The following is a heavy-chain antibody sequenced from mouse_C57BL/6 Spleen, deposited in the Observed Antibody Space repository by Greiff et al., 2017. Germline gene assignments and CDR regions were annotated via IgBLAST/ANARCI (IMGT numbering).Heavy chain of an antibody. V-gene: IGHV1-69*01. CDR1: GYTFTSYW. D-gene: IGHD1-1*01. J-gene: IGHJ1*03. CDR2: IDPSDSYT. CDR3: ATNYYGSSRYVDV. Sequence: QVQLKQPGAELVMPGASVKLSCKASGYTFTSYWMHWVKQRPGQGLEWIGEIDPSDSYTNYNQKFQGKSTLTVDKSSSTAYMQLRSLTSEDSAVYDCATNYYGSSRYVDVWGTGTTVTVSS.